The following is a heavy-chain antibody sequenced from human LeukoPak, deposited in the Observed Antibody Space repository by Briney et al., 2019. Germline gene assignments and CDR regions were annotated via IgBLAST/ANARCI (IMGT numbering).Heavy chain of an antibody. CDR3: ARVKGAARYYYDSSGYDARRHFDY. Sequence: ASVKVSCKASGYTFTSYAMHWVRQAPGQRLEWMGWINAGNGNTKYSQKFQGRVTITRDTSASTAYMELSSLRSEDTAVYYCARVKGAARYYYDSSGYDARRHFDYWGQGTLVTVSS. CDR1: GYTFTSYA. CDR2: INAGNGNT. D-gene: IGHD3-22*01. J-gene: IGHJ4*02. V-gene: IGHV1-3*01.